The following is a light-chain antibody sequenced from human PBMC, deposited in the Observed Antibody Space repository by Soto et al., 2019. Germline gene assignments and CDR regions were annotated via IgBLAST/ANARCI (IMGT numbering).Light chain of an antibody. Sequence: IHMPQTASSRAASVSDRVTITCRDSQDISYYLAWYPQTRGKAPKLXIYTASTLQSGVPSRFAGSGAGPECTLSISSLQPEDVTTDFCQQPNKYPRTFCHGTRLEIK. J-gene: IGKJ5*01. CDR1: QDISYY. CDR2: TAS. CDR3: QQPNKYPRT. V-gene: IGKV1-9*01.